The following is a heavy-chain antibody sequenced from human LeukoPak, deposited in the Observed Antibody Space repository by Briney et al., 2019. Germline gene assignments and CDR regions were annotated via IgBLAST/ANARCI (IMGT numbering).Heavy chain of an antibody. CDR1: GDSISNYY. CDR2: IYYSGGT. J-gene: IGHJ5*02. CDR3: ASVHNSRTYWFDP. V-gene: IGHV4-59*01. D-gene: IGHD6-13*01. Sequence: SETLSLTCSVSGDSISNYYWSWIRQPPGKGLEWIGYIYYSGGTNYNPSLKSRVTISVDTSKNQLSLKLSFVTAADTAVYYCASVHNSRTYWFDPWGRGTLVTVSS.